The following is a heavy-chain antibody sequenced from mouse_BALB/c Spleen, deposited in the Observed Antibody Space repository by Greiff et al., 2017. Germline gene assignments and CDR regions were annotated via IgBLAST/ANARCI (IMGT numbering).Heavy chain of an antibody. CDR1: GFTFSSYA. Sequence: EVKLVESGGGLVKPGGSLKLSCAASGFTFSSYAMSWFRQSPAKRLEWVAEIRSGGSYTYYPDTVTGRFTISRDTAKNTLYLEMSSLWSEDAAMYYCARDGHYYGSSHWYFDVWGAGTTVTVSS. CDR3: ARDGHYYGSSHWYFDV. V-gene: IGHV5-9-4*01. D-gene: IGHD1-1*01. CDR2: IRSGGSYT. J-gene: IGHJ1*01.